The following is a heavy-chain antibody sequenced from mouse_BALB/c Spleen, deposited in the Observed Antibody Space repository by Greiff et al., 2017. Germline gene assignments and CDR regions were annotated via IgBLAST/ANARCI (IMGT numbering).Heavy chain of an antibody. V-gene: IGHV2-5-1*01. J-gene: IGHJ4*01. CDR3: AKPLYCGSRYAMDY. D-gene: IGHD1-1*01. CDR1: GFSLTSYG. CDR2: IWRGGST. Sequence: QVHVKQSGPSLVQPSQSLSITCTVSGFSLTSYGVHWVRQSPGKGLEWLGVIWRGGSTDYNAAFMSRLSITKDNSTSHVFFKMNSLQADDTAIYYGAKPLYCGSRYAMDYWGQGTSVTVSS.